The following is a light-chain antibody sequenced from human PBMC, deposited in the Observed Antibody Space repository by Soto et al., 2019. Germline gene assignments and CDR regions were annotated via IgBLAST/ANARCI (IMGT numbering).Light chain of an antibody. Sequence: DIQFTQSPSFLSASVGDRVTITCLSSQDISDYLAWYQQRPGKAPKLLIYAASTLQSGVPSRFSGSGSGTEFTLTISSLQPEDFATYSCQQLNSYPLTFGGGTKVDIK. V-gene: IGKV1-9*01. J-gene: IGKJ4*01. CDR1: QDISDY. CDR2: AAS. CDR3: QQLNSYPLT.